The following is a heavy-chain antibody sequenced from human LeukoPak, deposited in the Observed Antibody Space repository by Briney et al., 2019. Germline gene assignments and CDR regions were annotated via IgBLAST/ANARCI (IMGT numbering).Heavy chain of an antibody. V-gene: IGHV3-21*01. CDR2: ISRDSAFV. Sequence: GGSLRLSCAASGFTFSAYDMNWVRQAPGKGLEWVSYISRDSAFVYYAASVKGRLTISRDNAKNSLYLQMESLRGEDTAVYYCARDDASTARASGMDVWGIGTTVTVSS. CDR3: ARDDASTARASGMDV. J-gene: IGHJ6*04. D-gene: IGHD6-6*01. CDR1: GFTFSAYD.